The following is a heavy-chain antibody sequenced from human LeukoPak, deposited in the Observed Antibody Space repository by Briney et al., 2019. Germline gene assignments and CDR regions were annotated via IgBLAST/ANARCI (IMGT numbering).Heavy chain of an antibody. D-gene: IGHD6-19*01. V-gene: IGHV4-39*07. CDR3: ARDPSSGWQGFDY. CDR1: GGSISSSSYY. J-gene: IGHJ4*02. Sequence: PSETLSLTCTVSGGSISSSSYYWGWIRQPPGKGLEWIGSIYYSGSTYYNPSLKSRVTISVDTSKNQFSLKLSSVTAADTAVYYCARDPSSGWQGFDYWGQGTLVTVTS. CDR2: IYYSGST.